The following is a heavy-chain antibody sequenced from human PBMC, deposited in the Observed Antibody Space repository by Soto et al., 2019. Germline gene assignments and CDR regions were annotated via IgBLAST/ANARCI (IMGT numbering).Heavy chain of an antibody. CDR2: IIPIFGTA. D-gene: IGHD5-12*01. J-gene: IGHJ4*02. CDR1: GGTFSSYA. V-gene: IGHV1-69*13. Sequence: ASVKVSCKASGGTFSSYAISWVRQAPGQGLEWMGGIIPIFGTANYAQKFQGRVTITADESTSTAYMELSSLRSEDTAVYYSARGRGYSGSGKFDYWGQRTLVTVSS. CDR3: ARGRGYSGSGKFDY.